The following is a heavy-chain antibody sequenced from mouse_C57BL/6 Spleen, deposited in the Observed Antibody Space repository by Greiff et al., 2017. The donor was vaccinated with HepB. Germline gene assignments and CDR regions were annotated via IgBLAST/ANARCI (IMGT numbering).Heavy chain of an antibody. J-gene: IGHJ4*01. CDR2: IRSKSNNYAT. CDR1: GFSFNTYA. CDR3: VRQRLPYAMDY. Sequence: EAGGGLVQPKGSLKLSCAASGFSFNTYAMNWVRQAPGKGLEWVARIRSKSNNYATYYADSVKDRFTISRDDSESMLYLQMNNLKTEDTAMYYCVRQRLPYAMDYWGQGTSDTVSS. V-gene: IGHV10-1*01. D-gene: IGHD2-2*01.